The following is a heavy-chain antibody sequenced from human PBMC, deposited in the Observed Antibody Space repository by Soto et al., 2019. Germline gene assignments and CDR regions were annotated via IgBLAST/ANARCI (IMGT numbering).Heavy chain of an antibody. CDR1: GYTFTSYG. CDR2: ISAYNGNT. D-gene: IGHD3-3*01. V-gene: IGHV1-18*01. CDR3: ARTAQNYDFWSGYYRANYYYYMDV. J-gene: IGHJ6*03. Sequence: QVQLVQSGAEVKKPGASVKVSCKASGYTFTSYGISWVRQAPGQGLEWMGWISAYNGNTNYAQKLQGRVTMTTDTSTSTADMELRSLRSDDTAVYYCARTAQNYDFWSGYYRANYYYYMDVWGKGTTVTVSS.